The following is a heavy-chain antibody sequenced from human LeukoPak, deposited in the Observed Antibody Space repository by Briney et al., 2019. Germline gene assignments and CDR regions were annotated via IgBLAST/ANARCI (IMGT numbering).Heavy chain of an antibody. V-gene: IGHV4-31*03. D-gene: IGHD5-12*01. CDR3: ARDTRIEWLRFLDY. CDR2: IYYSGST. J-gene: IGHJ4*02. Sequence: PSQTLSLTCTVSGGSISSGGYYWSWIRQHPGKGLEWIGYIYYSGSTYYNPSLKSRVTISVDTSKNQFSLKLSSVTAADTAVYYCARDTRIEWLRFLDYWGQGILVTVSS. CDR1: GGSISSGGYY.